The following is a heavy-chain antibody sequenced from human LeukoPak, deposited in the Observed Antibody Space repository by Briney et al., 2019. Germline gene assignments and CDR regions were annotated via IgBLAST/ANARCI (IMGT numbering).Heavy chain of an antibody. D-gene: IGHD4-23*01. CDR1: GSTFSSYS. J-gene: IGHJ6*03. CDR2: ISSSSTI. Sequence: GGSLRLSCAASGSTFSSYSMNWVRQAPGKGLEWVSYISSSSTIYYADSVKGRFTISRDNAKNSLYLQMNSLRAEDTAMYYCARREPHGDYGGKIRYYYYMDVWGKGTTITISS. CDR3: ARREPHGDYGGKIRYYYYMDV. V-gene: IGHV3-48*01.